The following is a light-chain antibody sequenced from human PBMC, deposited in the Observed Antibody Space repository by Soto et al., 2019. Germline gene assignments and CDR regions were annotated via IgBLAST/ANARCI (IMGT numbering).Light chain of an antibody. CDR2: AAS. CDR3: QQYNSISWT. V-gene: IGKV1-6*01. J-gene: IGKJ1*01. Sequence: AIQVTQSPSSLSASVGDSVSITCRTSQGIRSALGWYQQKPGKVPKLLIYAASTLQSGVPSRFSGSGSGRDFTLTISSLQPDDFATYYCQQYNSISWTFGQGTKVDIK. CDR1: QGIRSA.